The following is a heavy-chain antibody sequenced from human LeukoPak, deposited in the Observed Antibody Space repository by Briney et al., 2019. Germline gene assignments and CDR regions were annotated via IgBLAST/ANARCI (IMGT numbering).Heavy chain of an antibody. CDR3: ASPTDRDDY. D-gene: IGHD4-17*01. CDR2: ISYDGSTK. V-gene: IGHV3-30-3*01. CDR1: GFTFSSYA. Sequence: GGSLRLSCAASGFTFSSYAMHWVRQAPGKGLEWVAVISYDGSTKYYADSVKGRFTISRDNSKNTLYLQMNSLRAEDTAVYYCASPTDRDDYWGQGTLVSVSS. J-gene: IGHJ4*02.